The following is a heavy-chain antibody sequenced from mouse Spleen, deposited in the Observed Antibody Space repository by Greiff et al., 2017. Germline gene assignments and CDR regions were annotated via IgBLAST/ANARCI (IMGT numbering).Heavy chain of an antibody. CDR1: GYSFTGYN. J-gene: IGHJ2*01. D-gene: IGHD1-2*01. CDR2: IVPYNGGT. Sequence: VQLKESGPELGKPGASVKISCKASGYSFTGYNMYWVKQSHRKSLEWIGYIVPYNGGTSYNQKSKGKATLTVDKSSSTTYMHISSLTSEDSAVYYCARGYATDYWGQGTTLTVSS. CDR3: ARGYATDY. V-gene: IGHV1S135*01.